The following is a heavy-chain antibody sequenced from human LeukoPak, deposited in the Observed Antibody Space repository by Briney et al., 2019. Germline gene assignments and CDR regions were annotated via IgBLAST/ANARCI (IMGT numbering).Heavy chain of an antibody. D-gene: IGHD3-16*01. J-gene: IGHJ4*02. CDR2: ISSNGGST. CDR1: GFTFSSYA. V-gene: IGHV3-64*01. CDR3: AILGDFPGY. Sequence: GGSLRLSCAASGFTFSSYAMHWVRQAPGKGLEYVSAISSNGGSTYYANSVKGRFTISRDNSKNTLYLQMGSLRAEDMAVYYCAILGDFPGYWGQGTLVTVSS.